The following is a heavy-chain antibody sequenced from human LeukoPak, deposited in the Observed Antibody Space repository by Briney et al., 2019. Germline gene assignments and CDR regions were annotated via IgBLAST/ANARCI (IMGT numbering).Heavy chain of an antibody. D-gene: IGHD2-2*01. Sequence: AGGSLRLSCAASGFIFRSNTMSWVRQAPGRGLEWVSVISGSGSGTYYADSVKGRFTISRDNSMNTLYPQMSSLRAEDTAIYYCAKGDSTSCCRGEVYWGQGTLVTVSS. CDR3: AKGDSTSCCRGEVY. CDR1: GFIFRSNT. J-gene: IGHJ4*02. CDR2: ISGSGSGT. V-gene: IGHV3-23*01.